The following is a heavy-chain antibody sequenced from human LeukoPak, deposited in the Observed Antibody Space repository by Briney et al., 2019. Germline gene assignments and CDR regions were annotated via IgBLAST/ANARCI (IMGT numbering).Heavy chain of an antibody. Sequence: GGSLRLSCAASGFTLTSHGMHWVRQAPGRGLEWVALIWYDGSKQYYAESVKGRFTISRDISKNTLYLQMNSLSTEDTAVYYCARGRSGYSGYGGDYLYYGMDVWGQGTTVTVSS. V-gene: IGHV3-33*01. CDR3: ARGRSGYSGYGGDYLYYGMDV. J-gene: IGHJ6*02. CDR1: GFTLTSHG. CDR2: IWYDGSKQ. D-gene: IGHD5-12*01.